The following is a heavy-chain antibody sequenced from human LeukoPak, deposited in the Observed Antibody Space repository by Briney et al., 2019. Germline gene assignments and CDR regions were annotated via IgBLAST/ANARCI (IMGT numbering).Heavy chain of an antibody. CDR3: ANGIVVVPAAIEDLFPGFDY. V-gene: IGHV3-30*18. CDR1: GFTFSSYG. CDR2: ISYDGSNK. Sequence: PGGSLRLSCAASGFTFSSYGMPWVRQAPGKGLEWVAVISYDGSNKYYADSVKGRFTISRDNSKNTLYLQMNSLRAEDTAVYYCANGIVVVPAAIEDLFPGFDYWGQGTLVTVSS. J-gene: IGHJ4*02. D-gene: IGHD2-2*02.